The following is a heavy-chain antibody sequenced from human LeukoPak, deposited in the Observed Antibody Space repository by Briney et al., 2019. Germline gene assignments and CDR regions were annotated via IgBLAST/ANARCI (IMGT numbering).Heavy chain of an antibody. Sequence: PSETLSLTCTVSGGSIREYYLSWIRQPPGKGLEWIGYIYDSGSTNYNSSLKSRVTISVDTSKNHFSLKLSSVTAADTAVYYCARELVRGVIGAFDIWGQGTMVTVSS. CDR1: GGSIREYY. CDR3: ARELVRGVIGAFDI. D-gene: IGHD3-10*01. CDR2: IYDSGST. J-gene: IGHJ3*02. V-gene: IGHV4-59*01.